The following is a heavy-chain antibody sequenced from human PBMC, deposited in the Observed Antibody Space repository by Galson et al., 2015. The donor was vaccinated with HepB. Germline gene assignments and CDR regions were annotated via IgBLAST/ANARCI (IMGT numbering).Heavy chain of an antibody. CDR2: IYYSGST. D-gene: IGHD6-19*01. V-gene: IGHV4-39*07. CDR3: ARVGYSSGWYDYYGMDV. J-gene: IGHJ6*02. Sequence: GGSISSSSYYWGWIRQPPGKGLEWIGSIYYSGSTYYNPSLKSRVTISVDTSKNQFSLKLSSVTAADTAVYYCARVGYSSGWYDYYGMDVWGQGTTVTVSS. CDR1: GGSISSSSYY.